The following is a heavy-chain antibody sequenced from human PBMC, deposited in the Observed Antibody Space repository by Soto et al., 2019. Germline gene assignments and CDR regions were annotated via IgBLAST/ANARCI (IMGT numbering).Heavy chain of an antibody. CDR1: GFTFSSYW. CDR3: ARYPGKYDILTGGFDY. CDR2: IKKDGSEK. V-gene: IGHV3-7*01. Sequence: GGSLRLSCAASGFTFSSYWMSWVRQAPGKGLEWVANIKKDGSEKYYVDSVKGRFTISSDNAKNSLYLQMNSLRPEDTAVYYCARYPGKYDILTGGFDYWGQGTLVTVSS. D-gene: IGHD3-9*01. J-gene: IGHJ4*02.